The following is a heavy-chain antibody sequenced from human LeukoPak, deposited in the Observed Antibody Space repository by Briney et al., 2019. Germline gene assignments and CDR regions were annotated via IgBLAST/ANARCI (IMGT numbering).Heavy chain of an antibody. Sequence: SVKVSCKASGGTFSSYTISWLRQAPGQGLEWMGRTIPILGIANYAQKFQGRVTITADKSTSTAYMELSSLRSEDTAVYYCARPLAAAIVHTAFDIWGQGTMVTVSS. CDR1: GGTFSSYT. V-gene: IGHV1-69*02. J-gene: IGHJ3*02. CDR2: TIPILGIA. CDR3: ARPLAAAIVHTAFDI. D-gene: IGHD2-2*02.